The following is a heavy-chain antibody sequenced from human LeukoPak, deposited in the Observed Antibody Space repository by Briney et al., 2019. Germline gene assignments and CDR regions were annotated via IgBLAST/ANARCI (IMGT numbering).Heavy chain of an antibody. Sequence: SETLSLTCTVSGGSITSYYWSWIRQPPGKGLEWIGYIYYSGSTNYNPSLKSRVTISVDTSKNQFSLRLSSVTAADTAVYYCARXXXXCSSTSCHNWFAPWGQGTLVTVSS. D-gene: IGHD2-2*01. CDR3: ARXXXXCSSTSCHNWFAP. J-gene: IGHJ5*02. V-gene: IGHV4-59*01. CDR2: IYYSGST. CDR1: GGSITSYY.